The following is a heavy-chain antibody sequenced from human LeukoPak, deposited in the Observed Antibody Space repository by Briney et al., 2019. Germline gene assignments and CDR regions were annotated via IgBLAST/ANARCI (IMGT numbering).Heavy chain of an antibody. V-gene: IGHV4-38-2*01. CDR2: IYHSGST. J-gene: IGHJ6*03. CDR1: GYSISSPYY. CDR3: ASLAPLRRFYCYYYMDV. D-gene: IGHD3-16*01. Sequence: SETLSLTCAVSGYSISSPYYWGWIRQPPGRGLEWIGSIYHSGSTYYNPPLKSRVTISVDTSKNKFSLKLTSVTAADTAVYYCASLAPLRRFYCYYYMDVWGKGTTVTVSS.